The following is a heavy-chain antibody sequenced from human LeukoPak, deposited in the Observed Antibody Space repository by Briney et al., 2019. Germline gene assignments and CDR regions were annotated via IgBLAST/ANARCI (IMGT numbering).Heavy chain of an antibody. Sequence: ASVKVSCKASGYTFTGYYMHWVRQAPGQGLEWMGWINPNSGGTNYAQKFQDRVTVTKDMSISTAYMELTSLRSDDTAVYYCATERGGGLGYCAGGNCNWGQGTLVTVSS. D-gene: IGHD2-8*02. J-gene: IGHJ4*02. CDR1: GYTFTGYY. CDR3: ATERGGGLGYCAGGNCN. CDR2: INPNSGGT. V-gene: IGHV1-2*02.